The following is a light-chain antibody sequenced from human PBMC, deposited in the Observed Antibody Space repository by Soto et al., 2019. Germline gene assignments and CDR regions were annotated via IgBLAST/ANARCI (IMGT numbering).Light chain of an antibody. J-gene: IGKJ1*01. CDR2: AAS. CDR3: QQYGSPLGT. V-gene: IGKV3-20*01. CDR1: QSVSNSN. Sequence: EIVLTQSPGTLSLSPGEGATLSCRASQSVSNSNLAWYQQKPGQAPRLLVYAASSRATGIPARFSGSGSGTDFTLTISRLEPEDFAVYYCQQYGSPLGTFGQGTKVEIK.